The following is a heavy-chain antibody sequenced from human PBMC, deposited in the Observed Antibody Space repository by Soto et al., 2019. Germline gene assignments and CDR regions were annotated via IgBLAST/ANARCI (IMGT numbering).Heavy chain of an antibody. J-gene: IGHJ4*02. CDR2: IRNRANSYTT. Sequence: GGSLRLSCAASGFTFSDHYMDWVRQAPGKGLEWVGRIRNRANSYTTEYGASVRGRFTISRDDSKNSLYLQMNSLKTEDTAVYYCTRGTSTPPFDHWGQGALVTVSS. CDR1: GFTFSDHY. D-gene: IGHD1-7*01. CDR3: TRGTSTPPFDH. V-gene: IGHV3-72*01.